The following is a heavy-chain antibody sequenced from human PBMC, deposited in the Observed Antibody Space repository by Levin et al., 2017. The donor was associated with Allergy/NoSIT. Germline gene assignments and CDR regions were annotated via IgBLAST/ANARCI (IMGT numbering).Heavy chain of an antibody. V-gene: IGHV4-30-2*01. CDR2: IYQSGKT. CDR3: ARTRSGSSDEFDY. D-gene: IGHD5-12*01. CDR1: GGSISSGGYS. J-gene: IGHJ4*02. Sequence: SQTLSLTCSVSGGSISSGGYSWSWIRQPPGKGLEWIAYIYQSGKTFYSPSLKSRVTISLDRSNNQFSLKRNSVTAADTAVYYCARTRSGSSDEFDYWGQGILVTVSS.